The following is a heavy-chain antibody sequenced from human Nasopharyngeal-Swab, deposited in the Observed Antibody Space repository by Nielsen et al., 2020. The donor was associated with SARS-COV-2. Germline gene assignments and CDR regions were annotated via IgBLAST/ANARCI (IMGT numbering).Heavy chain of an antibody. D-gene: IGHD6-19*01. CDR1: VYTFTSYS. Sequence: SVKVSCKASVYTFTSYSMNWLRQAPGHGLEWMGWISAYNGNTNYAQKLQGRVTMTTDTSASTAYMELRSLRSDDTAVYYGARGGRGWLAHLGFDYWGQGTLVTVSS. V-gene: IGHV1-18*01. CDR3: ARGGRGWLAHLGFDY. CDR2: ISAYNGNT. J-gene: IGHJ4*02.